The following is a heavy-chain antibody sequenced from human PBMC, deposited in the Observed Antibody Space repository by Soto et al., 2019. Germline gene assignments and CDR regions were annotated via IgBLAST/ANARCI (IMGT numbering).Heavy chain of an antibody. Sequence: QAQLVESGGGVVQPGRSLRLSCAASGFIFADYGMHWVRQAPGKGLEWVALITYEGRNKYYADAVKGRFTISRDNAKNMVSLQMDSLRAEDTAVYYCAKARGANNWANYYGLDVWGQGTTVTVSS. CDR2: ITYEGRNK. D-gene: IGHD1-1*01. V-gene: IGHV3-30*18. CDR3: AKARGANNWANYYGLDV. J-gene: IGHJ6*02. CDR1: GFIFADYG.